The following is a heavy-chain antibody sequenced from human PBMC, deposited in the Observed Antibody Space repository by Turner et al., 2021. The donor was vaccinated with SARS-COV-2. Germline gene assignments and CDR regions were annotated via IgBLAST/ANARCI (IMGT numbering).Heavy chain of an antibody. Sequence: EVQLVESGGGLVQPGGSLRLSCAASGFTFSTYWMHWVRQAPGKGLVWVSRSNSDGSTTNYADSVKGRFTISRDNAKNTVYLQMNSLRAEDTAVYYCARGLSGYSYGYDYWGQGTLVTVSS. D-gene: IGHD5-18*01. CDR3: ARGLSGYSYGYDY. V-gene: IGHV3-74*01. CDR1: GFTFSTYW. J-gene: IGHJ4*02. CDR2: SNSDGSTT.